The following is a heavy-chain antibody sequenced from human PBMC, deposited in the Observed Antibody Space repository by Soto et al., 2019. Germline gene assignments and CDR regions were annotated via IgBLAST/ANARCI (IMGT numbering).Heavy chain of an antibody. Sequence: QVQLVESGGGMVQPGTSQRLSCAASGFTFNSLSLHWVRQRPDKGLEWVAVISHDGRVTFYADFVKGRFTVSRDNSKNTIYLQVNSLRAEDTAVYYCAREPYGDSQYFDYWGQGTLVTVSS. CDR3: AREPYGDSQYFDY. V-gene: IGHV3-30*04. J-gene: IGHJ4*02. CDR2: ISHDGRVT. D-gene: IGHD2-21*02. CDR1: GFTFNSLS.